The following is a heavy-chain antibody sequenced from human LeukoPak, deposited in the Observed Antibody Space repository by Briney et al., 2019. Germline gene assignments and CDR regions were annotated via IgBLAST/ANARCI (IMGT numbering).Heavy chain of an antibody. D-gene: IGHD6-13*01. CDR2: INSDGSST. CDR1: GFTFSSYW. J-gene: IGHJ5*02. Sequence: GGSLRLSCVASGFTFSSYWMHWVRQAPGKGLVWVSRINSDGSSTSYADSVKGRFTISRDNAKNTLYLQMNSLRAEDTAVYYCAREQQLVPDTFDPWGQGTLVTVSS. V-gene: IGHV3-74*01. CDR3: AREQQLVPDTFDP.